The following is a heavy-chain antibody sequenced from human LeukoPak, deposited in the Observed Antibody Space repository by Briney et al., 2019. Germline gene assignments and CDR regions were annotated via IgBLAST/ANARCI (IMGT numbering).Heavy chain of an antibody. CDR3: ARDGLGYCSGGSCYSYYYMDV. CDR1: GYTFTGYY. J-gene: IGHJ6*03. CDR2: INPNSGGT. D-gene: IGHD2-15*01. Sequence: ASVKVSCKASGYTFTGYYMHWVRQAPGQGLEWMGWINPNSGGTNYAQKFQGRVTMTRDTSISTAYMELSRLRSDDTAVYYCARDGLGYCSGGSCYSYYYMDVWGKGTTVTVSS. V-gene: IGHV1-2*02.